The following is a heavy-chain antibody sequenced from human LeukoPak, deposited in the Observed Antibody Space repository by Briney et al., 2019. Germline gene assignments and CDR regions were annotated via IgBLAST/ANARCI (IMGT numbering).Heavy chain of an antibody. J-gene: IGHJ1*01. Sequence: GSLRLSCAASGFTFSNAWMSWVRQAPGKGLEWVGRIKSKTDGGATDYAAPVKGRFTISRDDSKNTLYLQMNSLKTEDTAVYYCTTDRRGNWNYEHWGQGTLVTVSS. V-gene: IGHV3-15*01. D-gene: IGHD1-7*01. CDR3: TTDRRGNWNYEH. CDR2: IKSKTDGGAT. CDR1: GFTFSNAW.